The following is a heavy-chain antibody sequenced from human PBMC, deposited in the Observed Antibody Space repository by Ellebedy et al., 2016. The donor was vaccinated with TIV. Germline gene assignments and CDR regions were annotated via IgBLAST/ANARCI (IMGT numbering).Heavy chain of an antibody. D-gene: IGHD2-2*01. V-gene: IGHV3-30*18. CDR1: GFTLSSHG. CDR2: ISFDGAYK. J-gene: IGHJ4*02. Sequence: PGGSLRLSCAASGFTLSSHGMHWVRQAPGKGLEWVAAISFDGAYKYYPDSVKGRFTISRDNSKNTLYLQMNSLRAEDTAVYFCAKGKAVGTIEYWGQGNLVTVSS. CDR3: AKGKAVGTIEY.